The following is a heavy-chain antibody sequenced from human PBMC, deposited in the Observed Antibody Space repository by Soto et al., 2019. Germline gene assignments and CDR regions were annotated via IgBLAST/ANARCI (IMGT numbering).Heavy chain of an antibody. CDR2: IYYNGNT. D-gene: IGHD7-27*01. CDR1: GGSISDHY. J-gene: IGHJ4*02. CDR3: TRANWYSEY. Sequence: QVQLQESGPGLVKPSETLSLTCSVSGGSISDHYWSWIRQPPGKGLEWIGYIYYNGNTNYNPSLMRRGTMSVDTSTNQISLKLTTVTAADTAVYYCTRANWYSEYWGQGTLVTVSS. V-gene: IGHV4-59*11.